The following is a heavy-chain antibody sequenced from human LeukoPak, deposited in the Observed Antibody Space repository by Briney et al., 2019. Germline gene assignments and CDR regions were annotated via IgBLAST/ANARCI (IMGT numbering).Heavy chain of an antibody. CDR2: ISSSSSTI. Sequence: PGGSLRLSCAASGFTFSSYSMNWVRQAPGKGLEWVSYISSSSSTIYYADSVKGRFTISRDNAKNSLYLQMNSLRAEDTAVYYCARVNWNYGTDAFDIWGQGTMVTVSS. D-gene: IGHD1-7*01. V-gene: IGHV3-48*01. CDR3: ARVNWNYGTDAFDI. J-gene: IGHJ3*02. CDR1: GFTFSSYS.